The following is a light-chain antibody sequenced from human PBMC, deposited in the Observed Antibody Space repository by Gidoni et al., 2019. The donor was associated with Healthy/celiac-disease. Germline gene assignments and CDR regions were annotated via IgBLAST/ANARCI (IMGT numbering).Light chain of an antibody. Sequence: EIVLTQSPATLSLSPGERATLSCRSSKSVSRYLAWYQQKPGQAPRLLISDASNRDTGIPARVSGSGSGTDLNLTISSLEPEDFAVYYCQQRSNWPPLTFXGXTKVESK. CDR1: KSVSRY. CDR2: DAS. V-gene: IGKV3-11*01. CDR3: QQRSNWPPLT. J-gene: IGKJ4*01.